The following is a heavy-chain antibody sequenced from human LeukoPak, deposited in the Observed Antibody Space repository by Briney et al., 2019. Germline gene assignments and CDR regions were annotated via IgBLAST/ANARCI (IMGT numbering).Heavy chain of an antibody. D-gene: IGHD4-17*01. Sequence: GGSLRLSCAASGFTFSSYSMNWDRQAPGKGLEWVSSISSSSSYIYYADSVKGRFTISRDNAKNSLYLQMNSLRAEDTAVYYCAREGYGDYLSYFDYWGQGTLVTVSS. CDR2: ISSSSSYI. CDR3: AREGYGDYLSYFDY. V-gene: IGHV3-21*01. J-gene: IGHJ4*02. CDR1: GFTFSSYS.